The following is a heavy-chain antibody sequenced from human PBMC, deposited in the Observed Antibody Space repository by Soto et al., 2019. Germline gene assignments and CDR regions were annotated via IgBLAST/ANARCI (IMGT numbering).Heavy chain of an antibody. Sequence: QVQLQQWGAGLLKPSETLSLTCAVYGGSFSGYYWSWIRQPPGKGLEWIGEINHSGSTNYNPSLRSRVTRAGDTSKNQFSLKLSSVTAADTAVYYCARGGYYYGSGSYYNWFDPWGQGTLVTVSS. CDR3: ARGGYYYGSGSYYNWFDP. J-gene: IGHJ5*02. D-gene: IGHD3-10*01. CDR1: GGSFSGYY. CDR2: INHSGST. V-gene: IGHV4-34*01.